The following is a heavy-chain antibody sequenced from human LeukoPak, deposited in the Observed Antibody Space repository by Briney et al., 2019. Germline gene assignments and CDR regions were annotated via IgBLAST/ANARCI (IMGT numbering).Heavy chain of an antibody. V-gene: IGHV4-39*07. D-gene: IGHD2-21*02. CDR3: ARDRGAYCGGDCLDP. J-gene: IGHJ5*02. CDR2: IYYSGST. Sequence: SETLSLTCTVSGGSISSSSYYWGWIRQPPGKGLEWIGSIYYSGSTYYNPSPKSRVTISVDTSKNQFSLKLSSVTAADTAVYYCARDRGAYCGGDCLDPWGQGTLVTVSS. CDR1: GGSISSSSYY.